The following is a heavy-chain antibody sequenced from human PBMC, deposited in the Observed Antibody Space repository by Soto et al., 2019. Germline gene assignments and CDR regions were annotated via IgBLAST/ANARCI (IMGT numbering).Heavy chain of an antibody. CDR2: ISKDGDKK. D-gene: IGHD5-12*01. CDR1: GFTFSNYS. V-gene: IGHV3-30-3*01. Sequence: PGGSLRLSCAASGFTFSNYSMHLFRQAPGKGLEWVAVISKDGDKKYYADSVKGRFTISRDNSKNTLYLQMNSLRPEDTAVHYCAREWSVANPGYWGQGTQVTVSS. CDR3: AREWSVANPGY. J-gene: IGHJ4*02.